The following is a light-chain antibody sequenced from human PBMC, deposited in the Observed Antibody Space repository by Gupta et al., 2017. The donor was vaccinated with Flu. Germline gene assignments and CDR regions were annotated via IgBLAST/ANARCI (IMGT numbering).Light chain of an antibody. Sequence: DIQMTQSPSSLSAFVGDRVTITCQASHDIGNFLNWYQQQPGKAPKLLIYDASRLETGVPSRFSGAGSGTHFTFTIDSLQPEDIATYYCQQYDNLITFGQGTRLEIK. J-gene: IGKJ5*01. CDR2: DAS. V-gene: IGKV1-33*01. CDR3: QQYDNLIT. CDR1: HDIGNF.